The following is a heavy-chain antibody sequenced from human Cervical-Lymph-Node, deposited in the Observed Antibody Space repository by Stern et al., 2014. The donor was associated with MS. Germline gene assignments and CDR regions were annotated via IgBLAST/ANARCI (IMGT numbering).Heavy chain of an antibody. CDR3: ASGTGSKRPAGNY. J-gene: IGHJ4*02. V-gene: IGHV1-46*01. Sequence: QVQLVQSWAEVKKPGASVKVSCKASGYTFTSHYMHWVRQAPGQGLEWVGIINPSGDSASYAQKFQGRVTMTRDTSTSTLYMELSSLRSEDTAVYYCASGTGSKRPAGNYWGQGTLVTVSS. CDR1: GYTFTSHY. CDR2: INPSGDSA. D-gene: IGHD3/OR15-3a*01.